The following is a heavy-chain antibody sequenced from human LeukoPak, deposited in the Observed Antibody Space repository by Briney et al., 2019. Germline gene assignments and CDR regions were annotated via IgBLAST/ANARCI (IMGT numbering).Heavy chain of an antibody. Sequence: GESLKISCKGSGYSFTSYWIGWVRQMPGKGLEWMGIIYPGDSDTRYSPSFQGQVTISADKSISTAYLQWSSLKASDTAMYYCARPADDSSGRPQGFHFDYWGQGTLVTVSS. D-gene: IGHD3-22*01. J-gene: IGHJ4*02. CDR2: IYPGDSDT. V-gene: IGHV5-51*01. CDR1: GYSFTSYW. CDR3: ARPADDSSGRPQGFHFDY.